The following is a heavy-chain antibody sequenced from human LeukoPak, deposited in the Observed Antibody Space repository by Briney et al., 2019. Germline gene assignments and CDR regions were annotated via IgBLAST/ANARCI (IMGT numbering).Heavy chain of an antibody. CDR2: ISYDGNNK. J-gene: IGHJ4*02. CDR1: GFTFSSYS. CDR3: AKDGGRIFDY. V-gene: IGHV3-30*18. Sequence: GGSLRLSCAASGFTFSSYSMHWVRQAPGKGLEWVAVISYDGNNKYYTDSVKGRFTISRDNSKNTLYLQVHSLRTEDTAVYYCAKDGGRIFDYWGQGTLVTVSS. D-gene: IGHD1-26*01.